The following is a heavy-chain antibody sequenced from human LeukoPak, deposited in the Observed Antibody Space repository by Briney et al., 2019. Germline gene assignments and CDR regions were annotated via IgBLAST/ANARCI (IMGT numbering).Heavy chain of an antibody. V-gene: IGHV5-51*01. CDR3: AWRKYFSTWFEP. J-gene: IGHJ5*02. CDR2: IYPGDSET. D-gene: IGHD1-14*01. Sequence: GESLKISCKGSGYSFTSYWIGWVRQMPGKGLGWMGIIYPGDSETQYSPSFQGQVTISVDKSISTAYLQWSSLKASDTAMYYCAWRKYFSTWFEPWGQGTLVTVSS. CDR1: GYSFTSYW.